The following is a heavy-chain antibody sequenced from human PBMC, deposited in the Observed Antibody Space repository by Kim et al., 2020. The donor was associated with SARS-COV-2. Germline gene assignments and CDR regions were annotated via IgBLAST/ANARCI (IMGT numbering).Heavy chain of an antibody. V-gene: IGHV3-53*04. D-gene: IGHD6-19*01. CDR3: ARETLIAVAGTFYYYGMDA. CDR2: IYSGGST. Sequence: GGSLRLSCAASGFTVSSNYMSWVRQAPGKGLEWVSVIYSGGSTYYADSVKGRFTISRHNSKNTLYLQMNSLRAEDTAVYYCARETLIAVAGTFYYYGMDAWGQETTVTVSS. CDR1: GFTVSSNY. J-gene: IGHJ6*02.